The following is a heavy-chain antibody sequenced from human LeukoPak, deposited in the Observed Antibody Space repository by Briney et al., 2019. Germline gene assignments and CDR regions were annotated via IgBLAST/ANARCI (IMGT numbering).Heavy chain of an antibody. CDR3: ARVGYYGSGSYDY. CDR1: GYTXTVYY. D-gene: IGHD3-10*01. V-gene: IGHV1-2*02. Sequence: ASVKVSCKASGYTXTVYYMHGVRQAPGQGLDWMGWINPSSGATNYAQKFQGRVAMTRDTSISTAYMELSRLRSDDTAVYYCARVGYYGSGSYDYWGQGTLVTVSS. CDR2: INPSSGAT. J-gene: IGHJ4*02.